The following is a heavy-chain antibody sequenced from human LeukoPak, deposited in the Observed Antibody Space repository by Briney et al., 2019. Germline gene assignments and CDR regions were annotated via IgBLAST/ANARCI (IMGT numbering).Heavy chain of an antibody. J-gene: IGHJ4*02. Sequence: GGSLRLSCAASGFTFSSYSMNWVRQAPGKGLEWVSYISSDSSAIYYADSVKGRFTISRDNAMNSLYLQMNSLRDEDTAVYYCATDSIGYYRSRIDYWGQGTLVTVSS. V-gene: IGHV3-48*02. CDR1: GFTFSSYS. CDR3: ATDSIGYYRSRIDY. CDR2: ISSDSSAI. D-gene: IGHD3-22*01.